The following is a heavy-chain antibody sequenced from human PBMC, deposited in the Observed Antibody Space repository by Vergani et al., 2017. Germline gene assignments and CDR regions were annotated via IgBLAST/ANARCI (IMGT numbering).Heavy chain of an antibody. CDR3: ARGHPVGSY. CDR1: GFSFPGYA. Sequence: EVQLLESGGGLVQPGGSLRLSCEASGFSFPGYAMSWVRQAPGKGLEWVSSVSGSSSYIYYADSVKGRFTISRDNAKSSLYLQMNSLRVADTAVYYCARGHPVGSYWGQGTLVTVSS. D-gene: IGHD1-26*01. J-gene: IGHJ4*02. CDR2: VSGSSSYI. V-gene: IGHV3-21*01.